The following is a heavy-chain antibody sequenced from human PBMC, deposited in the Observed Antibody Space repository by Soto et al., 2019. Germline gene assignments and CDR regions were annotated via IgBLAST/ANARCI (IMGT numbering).Heavy chain of an antibody. CDR2: ISGSSHII. CDR3: ARGFDLQYGLDV. CDR1: GFTLSTYS. Sequence: EVQLVESGGGLIQRGGSLRLSCAASGFTLSTYSLNWVRQAPGKGLEWLSYISGSSHIIYYADSVKGRFTISRDNAKNSLYLQINSLRDEDTAVYFCARGFDLQYGLDVWGQGTTVTVSS. V-gene: IGHV3-48*02. J-gene: IGHJ6*02. D-gene: IGHD3-10*01.